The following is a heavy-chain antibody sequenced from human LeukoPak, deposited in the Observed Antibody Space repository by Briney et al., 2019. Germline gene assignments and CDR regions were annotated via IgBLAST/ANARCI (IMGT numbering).Heavy chain of an antibody. V-gene: IGHV4-34*01. CDR3: ARGRGSGWDY. J-gene: IGHJ4*02. CDR2: INHSGST. CDR1: GGSFSGYY. D-gene: IGHD6-19*01. Sequence: SETLSLTCAVYGGSFSGYYWSWIRQPPGKGLEWIGEINHSGSTNYNPSLKSRATISVDTSKNQFSLKLSSVTAADTAVYYCARGRGSGWDYWGQGTLVTVSS.